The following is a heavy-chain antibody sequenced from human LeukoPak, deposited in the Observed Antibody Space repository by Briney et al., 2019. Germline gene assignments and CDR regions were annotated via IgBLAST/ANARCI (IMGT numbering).Heavy chain of an antibody. CDR3: ARAKGSIFDY. Sequence: SETLSLTCTVSGGSIANYYWSWVRQSPEKGLEWIGRIYTSGSTNYNPSLKSRVTMSVDTSKNQFSLKLSSVTAADTAVYYCARAKGSIFDYWGQGTLVTLSS. J-gene: IGHJ4*02. CDR1: GGSIANYY. V-gene: IGHV4-4*07. CDR2: IYTSGST. D-gene: IGHD2/OR15-2a*01.